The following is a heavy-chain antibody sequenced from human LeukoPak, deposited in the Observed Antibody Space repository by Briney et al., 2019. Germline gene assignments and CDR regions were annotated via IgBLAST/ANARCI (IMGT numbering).Heavy chain of an antibody. CDR3: ARDRYCSSTSCPRNWFDP. D-gene: IGHD2-2*01. J-gene: IGHJ5*02. Sequence: GASVKVSCKASGYTFTSYGISWVRQAPGQGLEWMGWISAYDGNTNYAQKLQGRVTMTTDTSTSTAYMELRSLRSDDTAVYYCARDRYCSSTSCPRNWFDPWGQGTLVTVSS. CDR1: GYTFTSYG. V-gene: IGHV1-18*01. CDR2: ISAYDGNT.